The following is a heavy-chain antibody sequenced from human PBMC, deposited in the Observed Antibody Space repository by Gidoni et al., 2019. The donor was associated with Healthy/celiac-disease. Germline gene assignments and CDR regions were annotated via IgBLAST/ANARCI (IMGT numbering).Heavy chain of an antibody. CDR1: GFTFGDYA. V-gene: IGHV3-49*04. D-gene: IGHD6-19*01. CDR2: IRSKAYGGTT. CDR3: TREQWLAMYYFDY. Sequence: EVQLVESGGGLVQPGRSLRLSCTASGFTFGDYAMSWVRQAPGKGLEWVGCIRSKAYGGTTEYAASVKGRFTISRDDSKSIAYLQMNSLKTEDTAVYYCTREQWLAMYYFDYWGQGTLVTVSS. J-gene: IGHJ4*02.